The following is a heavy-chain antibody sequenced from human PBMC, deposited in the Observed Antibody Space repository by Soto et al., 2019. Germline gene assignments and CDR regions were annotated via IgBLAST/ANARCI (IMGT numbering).Heavy chain of an antibody. J-gene: IGHJ4*02. CDR3: ASPRSRCGAACFDY. CDR1: SASISSADYY. V-gene: IGHV4-31*03. CDR2: IYYSGST. D-gene: IGHD2-21*02. Sequence: QVQLQESGPGLVKPSQTLSLTCTVSSASISSADYYWSWIRQHPGKGLEWIAYIYYSGSTSYNPSLKSRVIXXMXTXXDQFSLTLTSVTAADTAVYYCASPRSRCGAACFDYWGQGTLVTVSS.